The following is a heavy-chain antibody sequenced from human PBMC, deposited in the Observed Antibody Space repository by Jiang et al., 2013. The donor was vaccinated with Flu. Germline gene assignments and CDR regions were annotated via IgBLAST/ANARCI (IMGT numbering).Heavy chain of an antibody. J-gene: IGHJ2*01. D-gene: IGHD6-19*01. V-gene: IGHV1-69*01. CDR1: GGTFSSYT. CDR2: ITPVFDTV. Sequence: QSGAEVKKPGSSVKLSCKSSGGTFSSYTFSWVRQAPGQGLEWMGGITPVFDTVDYAQKFQGRVTITADESTSTAYMDLINLRSEDTALYYCARDSHSSAWYFDLWGRGTLVTVSS. CDR3: ARDSHSSAWYFDL.